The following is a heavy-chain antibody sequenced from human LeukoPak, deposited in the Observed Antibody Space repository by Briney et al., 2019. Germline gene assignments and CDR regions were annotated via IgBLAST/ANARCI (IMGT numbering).Heavy chain of an antibody. V-gene: IGHV3-23*01. D-gene: IGHD2-2*01. CDR2: ISGSGGST. J-gene: IGHJ4*02. CDR1: GFTFSSYA. Sequence: GGSLRLSCAASGFTFSSYAMSWVRQAPGKGLEWVSAISGSGGSTYYADSVKGRFTISRDNSKNTLYLQMNSLRAEATAEYYCPMFVAAAGLHFEYWGKGKLVTVSS. CDR3: PMFVAAAGLHFEY.